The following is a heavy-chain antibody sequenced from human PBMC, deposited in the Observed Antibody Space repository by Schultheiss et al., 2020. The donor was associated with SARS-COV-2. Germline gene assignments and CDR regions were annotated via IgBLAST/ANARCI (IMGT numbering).Heavy chain of an antibody. V-gene: IGHV4-39*01. CDR3: ARHAPAAAGIDYYYYGMDV. Sequence: SETLSLTCAVSGGSISSGGYYWSWIRQHPGKGLEWIGSIYHSGSTYYNPSLKSRVTISADTSKNQFSLKLSSVTAADTAVYYCARHAPAAAGIDYYYYGMDVWGQGTTVTVSS. CDR1: GGSISSGGYY. D-gene: IGHD6-13*01. J-gene: IGHJ6*02. CDR2: IYHSGST.